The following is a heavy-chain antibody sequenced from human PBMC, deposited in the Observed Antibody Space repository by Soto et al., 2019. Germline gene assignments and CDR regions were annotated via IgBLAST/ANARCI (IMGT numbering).Heavy chain of an antibody. CDR1: GRTFTSYA. V-gene: IGHV1-69*13. CDR2: IIPIFGTS. CDR3: ASFWAYYYDSIGCRAFGY. D-gene: IGHD3-22*01. Sequence: SVKVSCKASGRTFTSYAISWVRQAPGQGLEWMEWIIPIFGTSNYAQKFQGRVTITADESTSTAYMELSSLRSEATAVYYCASFWAYYYDSIGCRAFGYRSKGSLVTVSS. J-gene: IGHJ4*02.